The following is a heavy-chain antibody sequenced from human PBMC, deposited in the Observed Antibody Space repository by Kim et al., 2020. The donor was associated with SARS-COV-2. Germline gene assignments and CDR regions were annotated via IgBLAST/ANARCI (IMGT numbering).Heavy chain of an antibody. CDR2: GGGA. CDR3: ARKNSFDY. J-gene: IGHJ4*02. Sequence: GGGANYAQKFQGRVTMTRDTSTSTVYMELSSLRFEDTAIYYCARKNSFDYWGQGTLVTVSS. V-gene: IGHV1-46*01.